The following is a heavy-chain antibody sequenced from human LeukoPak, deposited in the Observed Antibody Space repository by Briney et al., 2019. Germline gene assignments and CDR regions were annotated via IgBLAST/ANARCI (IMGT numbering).Heavy chain of an antibody. J-gene: IGHJ4*02. V-gene: IGHV4-34*01. CDR1: GGSFSGYY. CDR3: AGGRSAAARLGYCDY. D-gene: IGHD6-6*01. CDR2: ITHRGST. Sequence: AETLSLTCAVYGGSFSGYYWSWTRQPPGKGREWIGEITHRGSTNYNPSRKSRVTIPVDTSKNQFSLKLSSVTAADTAVYYCAGGRSAAARLGYCDYWGQGTLVTVSS.